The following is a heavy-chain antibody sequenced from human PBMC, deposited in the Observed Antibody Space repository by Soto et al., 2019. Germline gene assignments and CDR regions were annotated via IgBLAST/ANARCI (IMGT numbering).Heavy chain of an antibody. D-gene: IGHD5-12*01. CDR2: MSISGEKT. CDR1: GFIFSDYS. Sequence: LRLSCAASGFIFSDYSMAWVRQTPEKGLEWVSGMSISGEKTFYADSVKGRFTVSRDSSKNTVYLQMNSLRVEDTAIYYCARWSGYGDLWGQGALVTVSS. V-gene: IGHV3-23*01. CDR3: ARWSGYGDL. J-gene: IGHJ4*02.